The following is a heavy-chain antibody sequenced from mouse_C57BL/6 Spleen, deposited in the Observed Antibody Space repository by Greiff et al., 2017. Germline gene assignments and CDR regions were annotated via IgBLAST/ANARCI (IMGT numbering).Heavy chain of an antibody. J-gene: IGHJ3*01. Sequence: VQLQQSGPELVKPGASVKISCKASGYAFSSSWMNWVKQRPGKGLEWIGRIYPGDGDTNYNGKFKGKATLTADKSSSTAYMQLSSLTSENSAVYFCARWPLYSPAYWGQGTLVTVSA. CDR2: IYPGDGDT. V-gene: IGHV1-82*01. D-gene: IGHD2-12*01. CDR1: GYAFSSSW. CDR3: ARWPLYSPAY.